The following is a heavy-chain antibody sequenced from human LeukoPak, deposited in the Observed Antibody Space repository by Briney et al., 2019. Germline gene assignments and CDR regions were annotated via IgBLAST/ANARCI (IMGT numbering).Heavy chain of an antibody. D-gene: IGHD6-13*01. Sequence: GGSLRLSCAASGFTFSDYYMNWIRQAPGKGLEWVSYISSSGSTIYYADSVKGRFTISRDNAKNSLYLQMNSLRAEDTAVYYCARRSSSWYFLARGEYNWFDPWGQGTLVTVSS. CDR1: GFTFSDYY. V-gene: IGHV3-11*04. J-gene: IGHJ5*02. CDR2: ISSSGSTI. CDR3: ARRSSSWYFLARGEYNWFDP.